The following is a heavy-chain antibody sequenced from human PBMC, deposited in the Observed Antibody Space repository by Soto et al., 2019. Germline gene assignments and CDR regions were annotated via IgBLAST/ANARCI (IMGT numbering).Heavy chain of an antibody. J-gene: IGHJ4*02. CDR3: ASRGSSGWYRGGFDY. V-gene: IGHV3-66*01. Sequence: EVQVVESGGGLVQPGGSLRLSCEASGFTVSSNYMNWVRQAPGKGLEWVSIMYSDGTTYYADSVKGRFTISRDNSKNTRFLQMDSLRPEDTAVCYCASRGSSGWYRGGFDYWGRGALVIVSS. CDR2: MYSDGTT. D-gene: IGHD6-19*01. CDR1: GFTVSSNY.